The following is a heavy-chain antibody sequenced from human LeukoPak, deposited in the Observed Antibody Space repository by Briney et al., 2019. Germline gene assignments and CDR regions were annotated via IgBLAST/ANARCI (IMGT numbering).Heavy chain of an antibody. CDR1: GFTFSSYG. CDR2: ISGSGGST. Sequence: GGSLRLSCAASGFTFSSYGMSWVRQAPGKGLEWVSAISGSGGSTYYADSVKGRFTISRDNSKNTLYLQMNSLRAGDTAVYYCAKDRELNHYDSSGLASYWGQGTLVTVSS. J-gene: IGHJ4*02. V-gene: IGHV3-23*01. CDR3: AKDRELNHYDSSGLASY. D-gene: IGHD3-22*01.